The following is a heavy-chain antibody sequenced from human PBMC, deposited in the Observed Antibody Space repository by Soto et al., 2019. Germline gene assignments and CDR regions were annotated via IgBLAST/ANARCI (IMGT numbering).Heavy chain of an antibody. CDR2: ISGSGDDT. V-gene: IGHV3-23*01. CDR3: ARGHYGMED. Sequence: AGSLRLSCAASQFTFSNGAMSLVRHARGKGMKWVSSISGSGDDTNYLDSVKGRFTVSRDNAKNSLYLQMNGLRVEDTAVYFCARGHYGMEDWGEGTTVTVSS. CDR1: QFTFSNGA. J-gene: IGHJ6*04.